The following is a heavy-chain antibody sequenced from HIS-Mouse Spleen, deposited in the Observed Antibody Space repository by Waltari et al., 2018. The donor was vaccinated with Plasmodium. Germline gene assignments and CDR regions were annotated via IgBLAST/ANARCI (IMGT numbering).Heavy chain of an antibody. D-gene: IGHD6-13*01. CDR2: IYHSGST. CDR1: GYSISSGYY. CDR3: ARGVGYSSSWYWFDP. Sequence: LSLTCTVSGYSISSGYYWGWIRQPPGQGLEWIGRIYHSGSTYYNPSLKSRVTISVDTSKNQFSLKLSSVTAADTAVYYCARGVGYSSSWYWFDPWGQGTLVTVSS. J-gene: IGHJ5*02. V-gene: IGHV4-38-2*02.